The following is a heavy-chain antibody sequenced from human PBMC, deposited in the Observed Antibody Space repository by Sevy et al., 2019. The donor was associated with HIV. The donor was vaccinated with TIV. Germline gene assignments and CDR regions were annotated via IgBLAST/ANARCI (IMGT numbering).Heavy chain of an antibody. CDR2: ISSSGSTI. Sequence: GGSLRLSCAASGFTFSDYYMSWIRQAPGKGLEWVSYISSSGSTIYYADSVKGRFTISRDNAKNSLYLQMNSRRAEDTAVYYCARYAAVAGGFDYYYGMDVWGQGTTVTVSS. D-gene: IGHD6-19*01. CDR1: GFTFSDYY. V-gene: IGHV3-11*01. CDR3: ARYAAVAGGFDYYYGMDV. J-gene: IGHJ6*02.